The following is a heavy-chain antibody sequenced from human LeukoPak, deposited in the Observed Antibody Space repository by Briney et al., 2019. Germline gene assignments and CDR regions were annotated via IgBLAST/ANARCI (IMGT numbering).Heavy chain of an antibody. Sequence: GGSLRLSCVASGFPFSSYWMTWVRQAPGKGLEWVANIKQDGSKKSYVDSVKGRFTISRDNAKNSLYLQMNSLRAEDTAIYYCAKDPYSSGSNWFDPWGQGALVTVSS. CDR3: AKDPYSSGSNWFDP. V-gene: IGHV3-7*01. CDR1: GFPFSSYW. CDR2: IKQDGSKK. J-gene: IGHJ5*02. D-gene: IGHD6-19*01.